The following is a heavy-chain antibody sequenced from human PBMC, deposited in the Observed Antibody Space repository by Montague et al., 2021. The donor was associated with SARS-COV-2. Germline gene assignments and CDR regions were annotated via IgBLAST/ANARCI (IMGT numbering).Heavy chain of an antibody. D-gene: IGHD4-17*01. V-gene: IGHV2-70*01. J-gene: IGHJ6*02. Sequence: PALVKPTQTLTLTCTFSGFSLSTSGMCVSWIRQPPGKALEWLALIDWDDDKYYSTSLKTRLTISKDTSKNQVVLTMTNMDPVDTATYYCARMPAVTTGLNYYYYYGMDVWGQGTTVTVSS. CDR3: ARMPAVTTGLNYYYYYGMDV. CDR2: IDWDDDK. CDR1: GFSLSTSGMC.